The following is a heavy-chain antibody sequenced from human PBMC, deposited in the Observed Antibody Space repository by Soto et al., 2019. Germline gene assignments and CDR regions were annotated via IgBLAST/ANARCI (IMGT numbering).Heavy chain of an antibody. CDR3: ARARGYSYGSDYGMDV. V-gene: IGHV4-59*01. CDR1: GGSISSYY. D-gene: IGHD5-18*01. CDR2: IYYSGST. Sequence: SETLSLTCTVSGGSISSYYWSWIRQPPGKGLEWIGYIYYSGSTNYNPSLKSRVTISVDTSKNQFSLKLSTVTAADTAVYYCARARGYSYGSDYGMDVWGQGTTVTVSS. J-gene: IGHJ6*02.